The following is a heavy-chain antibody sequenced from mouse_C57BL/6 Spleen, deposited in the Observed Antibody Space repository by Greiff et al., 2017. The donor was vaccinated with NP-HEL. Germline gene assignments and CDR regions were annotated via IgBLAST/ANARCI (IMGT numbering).Heavy chain of an antibody. D-gene: IGHD2-3*01. Sequence: QVTLNVSGPGILQSSQTLSLTCSFSGFSLSTSGMGVSWIRQPSGKGLEWLAHIYWDDDKRYNPSLKSRLTISKDTSRNQVFLKITSVDTADTATYYCARRGDGSYYFDYWGQGTTLTVSS. CDR2: IYWDDDK. V-gene: IGHV8-12*01. J-gene: IGHJ2*01. CDR1: GFSLSTSGMG. CDR3: ARRGDGSYYFDY.